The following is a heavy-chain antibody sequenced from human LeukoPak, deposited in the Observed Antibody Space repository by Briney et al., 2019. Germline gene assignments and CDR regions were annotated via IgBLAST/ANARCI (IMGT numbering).Heavy chain of an antibody. CDR1: GYTFTGYY. D-gene: IGHD6-6*01. CDR2: INPNSGGT. CDR3: ARVGARNYHYYGMDV. V-gene: IGHV1-2*02. J-gene: IGHJ6*02. Sequence: ASVKVSCKASGYTFTGYYMHWVRQAPGQGLEWMGWINPNSGGTNYAQKFQGRVTMTRDTSISTAYMELSRLRSDDTAVYYCARVGARNYHYYGMDVWGQGTTVTVSS.